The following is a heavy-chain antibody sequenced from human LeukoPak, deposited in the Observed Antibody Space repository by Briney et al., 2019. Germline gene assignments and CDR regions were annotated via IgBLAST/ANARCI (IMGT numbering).Heavy chain of an antibody. Sequence: ASVKVSCKASGGTFTSYAFNWVRQAPGQGLEWMGWINTNTGNPTYAQGFTGRFVFSLDTSVSTAYLQISSLKAEDTAVYYCARERLLAAAEGHAFDIWGQGTMVTVSS. CDR1: GGTFTSYA. J-gene: IGHJ3*02. D-gene: IGHD6-13*01. CDR2: INTNTGNP. V-gene: IGHV7-4-1*02. CDR3: ARERLLAAAEGHAFDI.